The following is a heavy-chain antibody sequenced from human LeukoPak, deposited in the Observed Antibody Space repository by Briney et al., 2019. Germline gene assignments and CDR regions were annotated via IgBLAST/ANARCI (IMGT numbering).Heavy chain of an antibody. D-gene: IGHD3-22*01. CDR3: ARGPVSLHYYESSGYFDC. CDR1: GYTFTGYY. Sequence: GASVKVSCKASGYTFTGYYMHWVRPAPGQGLAWMGWINPNSGGTNYAQKFKGRVTMTRDTSISTAYMELSRLRSDDTAVYYCARGPVSLHYYESSGYFDCWGQGTLVTVSS. V-gene: IGHV1-2*02. J-gene: IGHJ4*02. CDR2: INPNSGGT.